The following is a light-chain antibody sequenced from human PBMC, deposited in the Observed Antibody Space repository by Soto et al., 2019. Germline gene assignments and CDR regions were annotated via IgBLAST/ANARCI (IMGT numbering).Light chain of an antibody. Sequence: EVVLTQSPGTLSLSPGERATLSCRASQSVAANYLAWYQQKRGQAPRLLIYGASSRATGIPDRFSGSGSGTDFTLTISRLEPEDFAVFYCQHYDSLPITFGQGTRLEIK. V-gene: IGKV3-20*01. CDR2: GAS. J-gene: IGKJ5*01. CDR1: QSVAANY. CDR3: QHYDSLPIT.